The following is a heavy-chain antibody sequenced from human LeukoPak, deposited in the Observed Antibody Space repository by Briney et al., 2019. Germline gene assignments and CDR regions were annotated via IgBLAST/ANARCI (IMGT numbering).Heavy chain of an antibody. D-gene: IGHD2-8*01. CDR2: LYHGGST. CDR3: AKDPDCTSGICYTFFDY. Sequence: GGSLRLSCVGSGVIVRSNYMTWVRQAPGKGLEWVSILYHGGSTYYADSVKGRFTISRDNSKNTLYLQMNSLRAEDTAVYYCAKDPDCTSGICYTFFDYWGQGTLVTVSS. V-gene: IGHV3-53*01. J-gene: IGHJ4*02. CDR1: GVIVRSNY.